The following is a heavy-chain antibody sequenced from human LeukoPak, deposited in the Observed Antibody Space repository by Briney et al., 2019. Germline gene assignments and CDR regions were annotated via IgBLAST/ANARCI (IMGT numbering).Heavy chain of an antibody. CDR2: INHSGST. D-gene: IGHD2/OR15-2a*01. CDR3: ASIIHDRGPNWFDP. CDR1: GGSFSGYY. Sequence: SETLSFTSAVYGGSFSGYYWSWIRPPPGKGLEWIGQINHSGSTNYHPPLKSRVTISVDTSKNQFSLKLSSVTAADTAVYYCASIIHDRGPNWFDPWGQGTLVSVSS. V-gene: IGHV4-34*01. J-gene: IGHJ5*02.